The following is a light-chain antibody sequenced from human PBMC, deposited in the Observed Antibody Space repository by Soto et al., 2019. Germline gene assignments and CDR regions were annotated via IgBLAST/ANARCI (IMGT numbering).Light chain of an antibody. CDR3: CSSAASSTTVV. CDR1: SSDVGSYNL. CDR2: EGS. Sequence: QSALTQPASVSGSPGQSITISCTGSSSDVGSYNLVSWYQQHPGKAPKFMIYEGSKRPSVVSNRFSGSKSGNTASLTISGLHADDEADYYCCSSAASSTTVVFGGGTKLTVL. V-gene: IGLV2-23*01. J-gene: IGLJ2*01.